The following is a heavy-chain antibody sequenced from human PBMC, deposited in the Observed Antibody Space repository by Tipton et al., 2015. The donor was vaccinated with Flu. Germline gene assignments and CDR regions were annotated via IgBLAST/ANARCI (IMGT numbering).Heavy chain of an antibody. CDR2: IYHTGST. D-gene: IGHD4-11*01. CDR3: ARRDYSNYVSVPKNWFDS. CDR1: GGSISGSEW. Sequence: GLVKPSGTLSLICTVSGGSISGSEWWSWVRQPPGKGLEWIGEIYHTGSTYYNPSLRSRVTILVDRSKNQLSLKLSSVTAADTAVYYCARRDYSNYVSVPKNWFDSWGQGVLVTVSS. V-gene: IGHV4-4*02. J-gene: IGHJ5*01.